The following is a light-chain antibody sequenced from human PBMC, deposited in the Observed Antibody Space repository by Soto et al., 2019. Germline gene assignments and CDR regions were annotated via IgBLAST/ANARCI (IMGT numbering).Light chain of an antibody. J-gene: IGLJ2*01. CDR1: SSDVGGYNY. V-gene: IGLV2-11*01. Sequence: QSVLTQPRSVSGSHGQSVSISCTGTSSDVGGYNYVSWYQQHPGKAPKLLICDVSRRPSGVPDRFSGSRSDNTASLTISGLQAEDEADYYCCSYAGSYTLVFGGGTKLTVL. CDR2: DVS. CDR3: CSYAGSYTLV.